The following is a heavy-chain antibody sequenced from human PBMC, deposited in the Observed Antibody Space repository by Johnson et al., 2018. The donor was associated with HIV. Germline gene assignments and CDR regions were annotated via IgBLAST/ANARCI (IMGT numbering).Heavy chain of an antibody. D-gene: IGHD3-3*01. Sequence: QVQLVESGGGLVQPGGSLRLSCAASGFTFSSYAMSWVRQAPGKGLDWVAVISDDGINKYYADSVKGRFTISRDNSKNTLYAQMNSLTAEDTAVYYCVRGPLYDFWRDEAFDIWGQGTMVIVSS. J-gene: IGHJ3*02. V-gene: IGHV3-30*03. CDR1: GFTFSSYA. CDR3: VRGPLYDFWRDEAFDI. CDR2: ISDDGINK.